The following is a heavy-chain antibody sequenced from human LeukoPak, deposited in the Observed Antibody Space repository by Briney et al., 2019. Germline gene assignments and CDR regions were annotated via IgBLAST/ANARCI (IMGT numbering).Heavy chain of an antibody. Sequence: SETLSLTCVVSGYSISSGYYWGWIRQPPGQGLGWIGGVFHSGSSYNNPSLKSRVTISIDTSKNQFSLKLSSVTATDTAVYYCARDCSGGTCYAFDIWGQGTMVTVSS. CDR3: ARDCSGGTCYAFDI. D-gene: IGHD2-15*01. CDR1: GYSISSGYY. CDR2: VFHSGSS. J-gene: IGHJ3*02. V-gene: IGHV4-38-2*02.